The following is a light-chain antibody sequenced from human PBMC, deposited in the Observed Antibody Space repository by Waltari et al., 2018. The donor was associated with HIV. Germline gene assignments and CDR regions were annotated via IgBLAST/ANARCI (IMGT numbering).Light chain of an antibody. Sequence: QSVLTQPPSVSAAPGQKVSISCSGRSSNIGHSHLSWDPRLPGTAPKLLIYDNSERPSGIPDRFSGSKSGTSATLGITGLQTGDEADYYCGTWDSSLSAVVFGTGTKVTVL. CDR1: SSNIGHSH. J-gene: IGLJ1*01. V-gene: IGLV1-51*01. CDR2: DNS. CDR3: GTWDSSLSAVV.